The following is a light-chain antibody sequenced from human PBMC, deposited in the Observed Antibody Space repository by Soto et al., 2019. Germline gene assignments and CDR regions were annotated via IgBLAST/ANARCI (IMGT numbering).Light chain of an antibody. CDR1: QSISSW. V-gene: IGKV1-39*01. Sequence: IQLTQSPSSLSASVGDRVTITCRASQSISSWLAWYQQKPGKAPNLLIFGASSLQSGVPSRFSGSGSGTDFTLTISSLQPEDFATYYCQQSYSIPLTFGGGTKVDIK. J-gene: IGKJ4*01. CDR3: QQSYSIPLT. CDR2: GAS.